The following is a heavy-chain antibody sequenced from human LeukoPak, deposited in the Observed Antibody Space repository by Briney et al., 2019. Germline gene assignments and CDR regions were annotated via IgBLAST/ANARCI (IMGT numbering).Heavy chain of an antibody. CDR2: IYYSGSA. CDR1: GGSISSADFY. J-gene: IGHJ4*02. CDR3: ARGSDYYDY. V-gene: IGHV4-31*11. Sequence: SETLSLTCAVSGGSISSADFYWSWIRQHPGKGLEWIGFIYYSGSAYYNPSLKSRVSISVDTSKNQFSLTLNSVTAADTAVYYCARGSDYYDYWGQGTLVTVSS.